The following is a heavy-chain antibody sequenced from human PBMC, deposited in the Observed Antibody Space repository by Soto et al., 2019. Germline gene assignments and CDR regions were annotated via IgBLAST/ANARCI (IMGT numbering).Heavy chain of an antibody. V-gene: IGHV3-33*01. CDR3: ARDLFRDDSSGYYPYFDY. CDR2: IWYDGSNK. Sequence: GGSLRLSCXXXXFTFSSYGMHWVRQAPGKGLEWVAVIWYDGSNKYYADSVKGRFTISRDNSKNTLYLQMNSLRAEDTAVYYCARDLFRDDSSGYYPYFDYWGQGTLVPVSS. D-gene: IGHD3-22*01. J-gene: IGHJ4*02. CDR1: XFTFSSYG.